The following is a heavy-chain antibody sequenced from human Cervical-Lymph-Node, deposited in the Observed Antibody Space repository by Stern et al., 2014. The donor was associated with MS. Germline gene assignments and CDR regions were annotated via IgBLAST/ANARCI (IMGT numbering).Heavy chain of an antibody. V-gene: IGHV3-21*01. J-gene: IGHJ4*02. Sequence: EVHLVESGGGLVKPGGSLRLSCAASGFTFSSYSMNWVRQAPGKGLEWVSSISRSSSYLYYADSVKGRFTISGDNAKNSLYLQMNSLRAEDTAVYYCARDENALNPFDYWGQGTLVTVSS. CDR3: ARDENALNPFDY. D-gene: IGHD2-2*01. CDR1: GFTFSSYS. CDR2: ISRSSSYL.